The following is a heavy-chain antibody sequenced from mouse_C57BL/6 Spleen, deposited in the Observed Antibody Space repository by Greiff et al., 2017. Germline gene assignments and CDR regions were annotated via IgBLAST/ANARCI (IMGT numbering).Heavy chain of an antibody. D-gene: IGHD1-3*01. J-gene: IGHJ1*03. CDR2: ISSGGSYT. CDR3: ARHGELTRYVDV. V-gene: IGHV5-6*01. Sequence: EVQLVESGGDLVKPGGSLKLSCAASGFTFSSYGMSWVRQTPDKRLEWVATISSGGSYTYYPDSVKGRFTISSDNAKNTLYLQMSSLKSEDTAMYYCARHGELTRYVDVWGTGTTGTVSS. CDR1: GFTFSSYG.